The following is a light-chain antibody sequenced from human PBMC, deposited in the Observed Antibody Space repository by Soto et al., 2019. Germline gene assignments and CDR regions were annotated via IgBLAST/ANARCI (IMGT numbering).Light chain of an antibody. CDR1: QSVSSN. CDR3: QQYNDWPLT. Sequence: EILMTQSPVTLSVSPGERATLSCRASQSVSSNLAWYQQRPGQAPSLLIYGAFTRATGIPARFSGTGSGTEFTLTISSLQSEYFALYYCQQYNDWPLTFGQWTKVEI. J-gene: IGKJ1*01. CDR2: GAF. V-gene: IGKV3-15*01.